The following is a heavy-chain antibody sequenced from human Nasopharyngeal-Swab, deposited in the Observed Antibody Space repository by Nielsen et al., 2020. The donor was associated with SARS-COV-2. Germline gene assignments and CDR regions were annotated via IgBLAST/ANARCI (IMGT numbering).Heavy chain of an antibody. CDR1: GLSFSGYW. CDR2: IKNDGSEK. Sequence: GGSLRLSCAATGLSFSGYWMTWVRQAPGKGLEWVANIKNDGSEKYYGDSVKGRFTISRDNAKNPLFLQMSTLRAEDTAVYYCAKITADYDFWSHQYYYYMDVWGKGTTVTVSS. J-gene: IGHJ6*03. CDR3: AKITADYDFWSHQYYYYMDV. V-gene: IGHV3-7*03. D-gene: IGHD3-3*01.